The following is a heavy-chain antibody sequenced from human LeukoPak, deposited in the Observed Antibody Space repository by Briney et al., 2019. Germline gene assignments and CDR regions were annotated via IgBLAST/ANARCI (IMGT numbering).Heavy chain of an antibody. J-gene: IGHJ4*02. V-gene: IGHV1-2*02. CDR3: ARDYCSSTSCSPFDY. D-gene: IGHD2-2*01. CDR1: GYTFTGYY. Sequence: GASVTVSCKASGYTFTGYYMHWVRQAPGQGLEWMGWINPSSGGTNYAQKLQGRVTMTTDTSTSTAYMELRSLRSDDTAVYYCARDYCSSTSCSPFDYWGQGTLVTVSS. CDR2: INPSSGGT.